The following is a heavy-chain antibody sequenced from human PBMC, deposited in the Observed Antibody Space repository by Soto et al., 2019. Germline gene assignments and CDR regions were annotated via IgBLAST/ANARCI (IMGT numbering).Heavy chain of an antibody. V-gene: IGHV3-9*01. J-gene: IGHJ5*02. D-gene: IGHD3-9*01. CDR1: GFTFDDYA. CDR3: AKDRNMYYDILFRGPGFDP. CDR2: ISWNSGSI. Sequence: GGSLRLSCAASGFTFDDYAMHWVRQAPGKGLEWVSGISWNSGSIGYADSVKGRFTISRDNAKNSLYLQMNSLRAEDTALYYCAKDRNMYYDILFRGPGFDPWGQGTLVTVSS.